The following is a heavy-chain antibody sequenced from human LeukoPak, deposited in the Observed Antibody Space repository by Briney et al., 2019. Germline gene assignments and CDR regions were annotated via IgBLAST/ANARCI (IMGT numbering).Heavy chain of an antibody. CDR3: AKVKVGNYYYGMDV. D-gene: IGHD2-15*01. Sequence: GGSLRLSCAASGFTFSSYWMSWVRQAPGKGLEWVSAISGSGGSTYYADSVKGRFTISRDNSKNTLYLQMNSLRAEDTAVYSCAKVKVGNYYYGMDVWGQGTTVTVSS. CDR2: ISGSGGST. V-gene: IGHV3-23*01. CDR1: GFTFSSYW. J-gene: IGHJ6*02.